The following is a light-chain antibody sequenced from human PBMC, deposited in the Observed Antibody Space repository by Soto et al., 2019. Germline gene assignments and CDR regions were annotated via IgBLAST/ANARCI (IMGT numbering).Light chain of an antibody. V-gene: IGKV3-20*01. J-gene: IGKJ4*01. Sequence: ENVLTQSPGTLSLSPGERATLSCRASQSVTSSYLAWYQQKPGQAPSLLIYAISSRATGIPDRFSGSGSGTDFTLTISRLEPEDFAVYYCQQYDTSHLTFGGGTKVEIK. CDR1: QSVTSSY. CDR2: AIS. CDR3: QQYDTSHLT.